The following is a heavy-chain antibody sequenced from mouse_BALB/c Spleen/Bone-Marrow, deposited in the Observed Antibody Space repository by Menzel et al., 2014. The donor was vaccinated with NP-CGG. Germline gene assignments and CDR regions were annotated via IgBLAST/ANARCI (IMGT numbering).Heavy chain of an antibody. J-gene: IGHJ2*01. V-gene: IGHV1-14*01. Sequence: EVQLQQSGPELVKPGDSVKMSCKASRYTFTSYVLRWVRQKPGQGLEWIGFMNPFNDGTKYNEKFKGKATLTSDKSSSTAYMELSSLTSEDSAVYYCAREVVATDYFDYWGQGTTLTVSS. CDR3: AREVVATDYFDY. CDR1: RYTFTSYV. D-gene: IGHD1-1*01. CDR2: MNPFNDGT.